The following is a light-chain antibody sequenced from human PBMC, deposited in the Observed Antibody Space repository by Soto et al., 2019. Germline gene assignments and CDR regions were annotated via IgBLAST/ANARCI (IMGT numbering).Light chain of an antibody. J-gene: IGLJ2*01. V-gene: IGLV4-60*03. CDR3: ETWDDNTRV. CDR2: LEGSGSY. Sequence: QSALTQSSSASASLGSSVKLTCTLSSGHSSYIIAWHQQQPGKAPRYLMKLEGSGSYDKGSEVPDRFSGSSSGVDRYLTISNLQSEDEADYYCETWDDNTRVFGGGTKVTVL. CDR1: SGHSSYI.